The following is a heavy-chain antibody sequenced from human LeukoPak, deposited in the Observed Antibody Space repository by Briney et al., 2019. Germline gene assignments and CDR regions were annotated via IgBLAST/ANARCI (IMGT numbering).Heavy chain of an antibody. CDR3: ARDPAGHGRYFDY. V-gene: IGHV4-4*07. Sequence: PSETLSLTCTVSGGSSSNYFCTWLRQSAGAGLECIRRIHTSGTTYYNPSLKSRVSMSVDTSKNEFSLRLNSVTAADTAVYYCARDPAGHGRYFDYWGQGALVTVSS. CDR2: IHTSGTT. CDR1: GGSSSNYF. D-gene: IGHD1-14*01. J-gene: IGHJ4*02.